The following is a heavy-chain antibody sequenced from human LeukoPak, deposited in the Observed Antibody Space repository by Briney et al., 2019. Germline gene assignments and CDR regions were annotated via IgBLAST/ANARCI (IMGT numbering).Heavy chain of an antibody. CDR1: GYTFTSYY. D-gene: IGHD3-10*01. Sequence: ASVKVSCKASGYTFTSYYMHWVRQAPGQGLEWMGWISAYNGNTNYAQKLQGRVTMTTDTSTSTAYMELRSLRSDDTAVYYCARDLWFGELSPFDPWGQGTLVTVSS. CDR2: ISAYNGNT. J-gene: IGHJ5*02. V-gene: IGHV1-18*04. CDR3: ARDLWFGELSPFDP.